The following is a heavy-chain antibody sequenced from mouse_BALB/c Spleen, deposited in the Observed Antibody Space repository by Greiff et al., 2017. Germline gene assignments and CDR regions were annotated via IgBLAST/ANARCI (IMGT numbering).Heavy chain of an antibody. D-gene: IGHD4-1*01. CDR1: GFTFSSYT. CDR3: ASLLGFAY. Sequence: DVKLVESGGGLVKPGGSLKLSCAASGFTFSSYTMSWVRQTPEKRLEWVATISSGGGNTYYPDSVKGRFTISRDNAKNNLYLQMSSLRSEDTALYYCASLLGFAYWGQGTLVTVSA. J-gene: IGHJ3*01. V-gene: IGHV5-9*03. CDR2: ISSGGGNT.